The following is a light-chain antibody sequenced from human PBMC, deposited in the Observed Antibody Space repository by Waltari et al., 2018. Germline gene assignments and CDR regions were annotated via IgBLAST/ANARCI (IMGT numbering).Light chain of an antibody. V-gene: IGLV1-40*01. Sequence: QSVLTPPPSVSVAPGQRVTISCTWSSSNIGATYGANWYQHLPGPAPKLLIFGDTNRPSGVPDRFSGSKSGTSASLAITGLQAEDEADYYCQSYDRSLSASIFGGGTKLIVL. CDR3: QSYDRSLSASI. CDR1: SSNIGATYG. CDR2: GDT. J-gene: IGLJ2*01.